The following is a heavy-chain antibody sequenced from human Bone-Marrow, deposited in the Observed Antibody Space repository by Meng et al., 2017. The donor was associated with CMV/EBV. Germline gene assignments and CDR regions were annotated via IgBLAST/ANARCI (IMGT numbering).Heavy chain of an antibody. CDR1: GYTFTSYG. CDR2: ISAYNGNT. D-gene: IGHD6-19*01. J-gene: IGHJ4*02. CDR3: ARDSSSSGWYSGLDY. V-gene: IGHV1-18*01. Sequence: ASVKVSCKASGYTFTSYGISWVRQAPGQGLEWMEWISAYNGNTNYAQRLQGRVTMTTDTSTSTAYMELRSLRSDDTAVYYCARDSSSSGWYSGLDYWGQGTLVTVSS.